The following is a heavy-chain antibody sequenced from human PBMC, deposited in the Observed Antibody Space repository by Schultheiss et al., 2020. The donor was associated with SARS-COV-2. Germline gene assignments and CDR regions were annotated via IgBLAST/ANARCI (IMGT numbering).Heavy chain of an antibody. Sequence: GGSLRLSCAASGFTFSSYAMSWVRQAPGKGLEWVSGISWNSGSIGYADSVKGRFTISRDNAKNSLYLQMNSLRAEDTALYYCAKDISITGTTSAFDIWGQGTMVTVSS. CDR1: GFTFSSYA. D-gene: IGHD1-20*01. J-gene: IGHJ3*02. V-gene: IGHV3-9*01. CDR2: ISWNSGSI. CDR3: AKDISITGTTSAFDI.